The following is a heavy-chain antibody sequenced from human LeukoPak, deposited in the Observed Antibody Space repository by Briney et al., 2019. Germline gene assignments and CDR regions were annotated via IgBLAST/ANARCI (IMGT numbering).Heavy chain of an antibody. CDR2: ISSSSSYI. J-gene: IGHJ4*02. CDR1: GFTFSRYP. CDR3: ARVTEAPYYFDY. Sequence: PGGSLRLSCSASGFTFSRYPMHWVRQAPGKGLEWVSSISSSSSYIYYADSVKGRFTISRDNAKNSLYLQMNSLRAEDTAVYYCARVTEAPYYFDYWGQGTLVTVSS. V-gene: IGHV3-21*01.